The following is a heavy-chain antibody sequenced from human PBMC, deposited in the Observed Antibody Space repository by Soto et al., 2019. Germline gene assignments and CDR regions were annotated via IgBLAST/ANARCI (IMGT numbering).Heavy chain of an antibody. J-gene: IGHJ6*02. CDR3: ATETIAVAAPYYYYGMDV. CDR1: GFTVSSNY. D-gene: IGHD6-19*01. V-gene: IGHV3-53*01. CDR2: IYSGGST. Sequence: GGSLRLSCAASGFTVSSNYMSWVRQAPGKGLEWVSVIYSGGSTYYADSVKGRFTISRDNSKNTLYLQMNSLRAEDTAVYYCATETIAVAAPYYYYGMDVWGQGTTVTVSS.